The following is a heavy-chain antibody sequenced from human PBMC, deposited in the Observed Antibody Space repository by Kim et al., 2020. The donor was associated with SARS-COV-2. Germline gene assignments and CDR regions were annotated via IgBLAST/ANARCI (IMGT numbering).Heavy chain of an antibody. J-gene: IGHJ5*02. V-gene: IGHV4-30-2*05. CDR3: ARTKRITIFGVVQWFDP. D-gene: IGHD3-3*01. Sequence: KSPVTISVDTSKNQFSLKLSAVTAADTAVYYCARTKRITIFGVVQWFDPWGQGTLVTVSS.